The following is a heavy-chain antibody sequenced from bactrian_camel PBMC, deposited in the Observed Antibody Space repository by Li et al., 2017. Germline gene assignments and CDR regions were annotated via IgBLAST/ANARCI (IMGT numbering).Heavy chain of an antibody. V-gene: IGHV3S55*01. J-gene: IGHJ4*01. CDR1: GYSYGC. CDR2: IAGAGNP. Sequence: QLVESGGGSVQAGGSLRLSCAVSGYSYGCVAWFRQAPGKEREGVASIAGAGNPAYVDAVKGRFTISKDNAKSTLYLQMNTLKPEDTAMYYCAAPRICGSRWKVAGASYKYWGQGTQVTV. CDR3: AAPRICGSRWKVAGASYKY. D-gene: IGHD2*01.